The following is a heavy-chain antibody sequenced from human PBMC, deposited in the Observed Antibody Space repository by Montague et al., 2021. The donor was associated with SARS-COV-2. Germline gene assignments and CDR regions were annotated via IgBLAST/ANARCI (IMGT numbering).Heavy chain of an antibody. CDR2: IDWDDDK. D-gene: IGHD3-9*01. Sequence: PALVKPTQTLTLTCTFSGFSLSTSGMCVSWIRQPPGKALEWLARIDWDDDKYYSTSLKTRLTISKDTSKNQVVLTMTNMYPVDTATYYCARRTYDILAGYDYGMDVWGQGTTVTVSS. CDR3: ARRTYDILAGYDYGMDV. J-gene: IGHJ6*02. V-gene: IGHV2-70*11. CDR1: GFSLSTSGMC.